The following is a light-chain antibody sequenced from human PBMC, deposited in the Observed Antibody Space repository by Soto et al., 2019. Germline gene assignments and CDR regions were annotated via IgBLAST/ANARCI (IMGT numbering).Light chain of an antibody. J-gene: IGLJ1*01. CDR3: ISYTSSSTLYV. Sequence: QSVLTQPASVSGSPGQSITISCTGTSSYVGDNNYVSWYQQHPGKAPKLMIYDVTHRPSGISNRFSGSKSGNTASLTISGLQAEDEADYYCISYTSSSTLYVFGTGTKLTVL. CDR1: SSYVGDNNY. V-gene: IGLV2-14*01. CDR2: DVT.